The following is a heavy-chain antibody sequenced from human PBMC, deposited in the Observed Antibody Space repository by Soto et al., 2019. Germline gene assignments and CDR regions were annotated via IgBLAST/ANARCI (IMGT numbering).Heavy chain of an antibody. CDR2: IYYSGST. CDR3: ARGPHNWNERGWFDP. Sequence: LTCTVSGGSISSGDYYWSWIRQPPGKGLEWIGYIYYSGSTYYNPSLKSRVTISVDTSKNQFSLKLSSVTAADTAVYYCARGPHNWNERGWFDPWGQGTLVTVSS. CDR1: GGSISSGDYY. D-gene: IGHD1-20*01. V-gene: IGHV4-30-4*01. J-gene: IGHJ5*02.